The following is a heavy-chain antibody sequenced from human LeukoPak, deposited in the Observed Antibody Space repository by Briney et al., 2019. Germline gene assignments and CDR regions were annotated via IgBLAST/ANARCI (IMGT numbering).Heavy chain of an antibody. V-gene: IGHV4-59*08. CDR1: GGSISDYY. Sequence: SETLSLTCTVSGGSISDYYWSWIRQPPGRGLEWIGYMYYSGSTNYNPSLKSRVTISADTSKNQFSLKLSSVTAADTAVYYCARRRDDYGDYYDYWGQGTLVTVSS. CDR3: ARRRDDYGDYYDY. D-gene: IGHD4-17*01. J-gene: IGHJ4*02. CDR2: MYYSGST.